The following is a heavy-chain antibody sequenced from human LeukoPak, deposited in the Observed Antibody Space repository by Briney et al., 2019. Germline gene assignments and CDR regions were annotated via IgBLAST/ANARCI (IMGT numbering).Heavy chain of an antibody. J-gene: IGHJ5*02. V-gene: IGHV3-43*01. CDR3: AKEKYYDFSNWFDP. Sequence: GGSLRLSCSASGFTFEDYTMHWVRQVPGKGLEWVALIDWNGSDTYYTDSVKGRFTISRDNSKNTLYLQMNSLRAEDTAVYYCAKEKYYDFSNWFDPWGQGTLVTVSS. CDR1: GFTFEDYT. CDR2: IDWNGSDT. D-gene: IGHD3-3*01.